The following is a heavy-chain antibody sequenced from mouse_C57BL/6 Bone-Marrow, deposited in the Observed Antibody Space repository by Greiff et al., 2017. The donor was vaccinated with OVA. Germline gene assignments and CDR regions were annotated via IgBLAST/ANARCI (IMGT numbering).Heavy chain of an antibody. CDR3: TTWLMDY. CDR2: IDPENGDT. J-gene: IGHJ4*01. V-gene: IGHV14-4*01. CDR1: GFNIKDDY. Sequence: EVQLQQSGAELVRPGASVKLSCTASGFNIKDDYMHWVKQRPEQGLEWIGWIDPENGDTEYASKFQGKATITAGTSSNTAYLQLSSLTSEDTAVYYCTTWLMDYWGQGTSVTVSS.